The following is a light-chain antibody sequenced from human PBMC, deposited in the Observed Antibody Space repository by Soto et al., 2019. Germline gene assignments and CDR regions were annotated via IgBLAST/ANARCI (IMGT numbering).Light chain of an antibody. CDR3: QQRSNWPLT. Sequence: DIVLTQSPATLSLSPGERATLSCRASQSVSSSLAWYQQKPGQTPRLLIYDASNRATGIPARFNGSWSGTDFTLTVSSLEPEDFAVYYCQQRSNWPLTFGGGTKVEIK. CDR1: QSVSSS. V-gene: IGKV3-11*01. J-gene: IGKJ4*01. CDR2: DAS.